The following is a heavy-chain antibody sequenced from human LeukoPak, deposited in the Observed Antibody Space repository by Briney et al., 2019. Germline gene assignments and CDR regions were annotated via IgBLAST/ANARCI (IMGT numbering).Heavy chain of an antibody. CDR1: GDSISSYY. Sequence: SETLSLTCTVSGDSISSYYWSWIRQPPGKGLEWVGYIYYGGNTKYNPSLKGRVTISADTSKFSLKLTSVTAADTAVYYCARGRVYFYGSGSRYLDDAFDIWGQGTAVTVSS. CDR2: IYYGGNT. V-gene: IGHV4-59*01. D-gene: IGHD3-10*01. CDR3: ARGRVYFYGSGSRYLDDAFDI. J-gene: IGHJ3*02.